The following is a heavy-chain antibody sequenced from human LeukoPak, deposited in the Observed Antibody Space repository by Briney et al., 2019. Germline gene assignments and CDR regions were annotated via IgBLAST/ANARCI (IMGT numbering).Heavy chain of an antibody. D-gene: IGHD2-2*01. V-gene: IGHV1-2*06. J-gene: IGHJ4*02. CDR3: ARYCSSTSCYSDY. Sequence: GASVTVSFKSSGYTFTFYYMHWVRQAPGQGLEYMGRINPISGGTVYAQKFQGRVTMTRDTSITTAYMELTRLTSDDTAVYYCARYCSSTSCYSDYWGQGTLVTVSS. CDR1: GYTFTFYY. CDR2: INPISGGT.